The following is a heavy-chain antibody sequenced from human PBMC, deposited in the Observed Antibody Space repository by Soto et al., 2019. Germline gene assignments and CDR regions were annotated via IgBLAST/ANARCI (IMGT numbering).Heavy chain of an antibody. Sequence: SETLSLTCAVSGGSFTSNNWWTCVRQPPGQGLEWIGEIYRTGSTNYNPSLKSRVTISLDKSENQFSLKVTSLTAADTAVYYCASRDPGTSVDYWGQGTLVTV. J-gene: IGHJ4*02. V-gene: IGHV4-4*02. CDR2: IYRTGST. CDR1: GGSFTSNNW. CDR3: ASRDPGTSVDY. D-gene: IGHD1-7*01.